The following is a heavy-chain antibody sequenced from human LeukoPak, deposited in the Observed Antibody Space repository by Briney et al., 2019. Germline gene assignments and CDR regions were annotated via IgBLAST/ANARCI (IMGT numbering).Heavy chain of an antibody. V-gene: IGHV3-21*01. Sequence: PGGSLRLSCAVSGITFSTYTMNWVRQALGKGLQWLLSISSDSLYTYSTDSLQGQFTIFRDNVKNILFLQMNSLGAEDTAVYYCVTGGASNGHNFFGRHWGPGTQVTVSA. D-gene: IGHD3-3*01. CDR1: GITFSTYT. CDR3: VTGGASNGHNFFGRH. CDR2: ISSDSLYT. J-gene: IGHJ4*02.